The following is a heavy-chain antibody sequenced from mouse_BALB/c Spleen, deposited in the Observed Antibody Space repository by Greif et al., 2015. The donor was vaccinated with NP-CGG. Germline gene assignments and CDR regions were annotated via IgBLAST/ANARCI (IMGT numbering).Heavy chain of an antibody. D-gene: IGHD3-1*01. Sequence: QVQLQQSGAELVKPGASVKMSCKASGYTFTSYWMHWVKQRPGQGLEWIGTIDPSDSYTSYNQKFKGKATLTADTSSSTAYMQLSSLTSEDSAVYHCIRNYGTTGELGLRAMDYWGQGTSVTVSS. J-gene: IGHJ4*01. V-gene: IGHV1S127*01. CDR1: GYTFTSYW. CDR2: IDPSDSYT. CDR3: IRNYGTTGELGLRAMDY.